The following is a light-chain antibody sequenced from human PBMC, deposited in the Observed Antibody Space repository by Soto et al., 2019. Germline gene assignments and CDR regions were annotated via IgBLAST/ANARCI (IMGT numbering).Light chain of an antibody. CDR2: VNN. Sequence: QSALTQPPSVSGAPGQRVTISCTGSSSNIGAGYDVHWYQQLPGTAPKLLIYVNNNRPSGVPDRFSGSKSGTSASLAISGLQSEDEADYYCAAWDDSLNGGVFGGGTQLTVL. CDR1: SSNIGAGYD. V-gene: IGLV1-40*01. CDR3: AAWDDSLNGGV. J-gene: IGLJ3*02.